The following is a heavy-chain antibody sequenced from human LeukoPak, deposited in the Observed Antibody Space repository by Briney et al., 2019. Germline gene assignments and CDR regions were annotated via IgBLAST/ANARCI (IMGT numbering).Heavy chain of an antibody. J-gene: IGHJ5*02. CDR2: TSAYNGDT. CDR3: ARDPSNTSGWRTWFDP. V-gene: IGHV1-18*01. CDR1: GFIFTNYG. D-gene: IGHD6-19*01. Sequence: ASVKVSCKASGFIFTNYGISWVRQAPGQGLEWMGWTSAYNGDTNYAQKLQARVTMTTDTSTSTAYMELRNLRSDDTAIYYCARDPSNTSGWRTWFDPWGQGTLVTVSS.